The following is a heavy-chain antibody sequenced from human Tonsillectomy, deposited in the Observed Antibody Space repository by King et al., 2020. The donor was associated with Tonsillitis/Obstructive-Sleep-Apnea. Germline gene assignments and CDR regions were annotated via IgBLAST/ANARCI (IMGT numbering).Heavy chain of an antibody. V-gene: IGHV4-59*01. J-gene: IGHJ4*02. Sequence: QLQESGPGLVKPSETLSLTCTVSGDSISSCQWNYIRQPPGKGLEWIGYMYYSGSTNYNPSLKSRVTISVDTSKNQFSLKLSSVTAADTAVYYCARGQQQLGNFDYWGQGTLVTVSS. CDR1: GDSISSCQ. CDR3: ARGQQQLGNFDY. D-gene: IGHD6-13*01. CDR2: MYYSGST.